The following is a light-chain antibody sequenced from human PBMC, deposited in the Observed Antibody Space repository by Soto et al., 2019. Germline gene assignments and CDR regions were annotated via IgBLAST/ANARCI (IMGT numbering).Light chain of an antibody. CDR3: QQYSNWPPIHT. CDR2: GAS. J-gene: IGKJ2*01. Sequence: EIVMTQSPATLSVSPGERATLSCRASQSVSSNLAWYQQKPGQAPRLLIYGASTRATGIPARFSGSGSGTEFTLTISSLQSEDFAVYYCQQYSNWPPIHTFGQGTKLEIK. CDR1: QSVSSN. V-gene: IGKV3-15*01.